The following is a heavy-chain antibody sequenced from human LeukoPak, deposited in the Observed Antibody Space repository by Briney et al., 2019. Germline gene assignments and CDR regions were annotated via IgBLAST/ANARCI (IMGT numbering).Heavy chain of an antibody. CDR1: GFTFSSYA. V-gene: IGHV3-23*01. CDR2: ISGSGGST. J-gene: IGHJ4*02. CDR3: AKDNTGYSGYDPFDY. D-gene: IGHD5-12*01. Sequence: PGGSLRLSCAASGFTFSSYAMSWVRQAPGKGLEWVSAISGSGGSTYYADSVKGRFTISRDNSKNTLYLQMNSLRAEDTAVYYCAKDNTGYSGYDPFDYWGQETLVTVSS.